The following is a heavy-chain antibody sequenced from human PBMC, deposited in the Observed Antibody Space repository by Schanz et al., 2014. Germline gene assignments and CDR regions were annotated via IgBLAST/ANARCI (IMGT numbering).Heavy chain of an antibody. CDR1: GFNFGDYY. CDR2: INPDGSGK. Sequence: DVQLVESGGGLVQSGGSLRLSCAASGFNFGDYYMTWVRQAPGKGLESVAKINPDGSGKYYVVSVEGRFTISRDNAKKSLDLHMNSLRGEDTAVYYCAREGDGGFDYWGQGTLVTVSS. D-gene: IGHD2-21*01. J-gene: IGHJ4*02. CDR3: AREGDGGFDY. V-gene: IGHV3-7*01.